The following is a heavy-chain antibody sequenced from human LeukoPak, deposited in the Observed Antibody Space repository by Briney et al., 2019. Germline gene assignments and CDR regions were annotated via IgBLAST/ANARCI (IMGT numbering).Heavy chain of an antibody. CDR1: GYTLTELS. CDR3: ATRIRYFDWLFSFDY. V-gene: IGHV1-24*01. CDR2: FDPEDGET. J-gene: IGHJ4*02. D-gene: IGHD3-9*01. Sequence: ASVKVSCKVSGYTLTELSMHWVRQAPGKGLEWMGGFDPEDGETIYAQKFQGRVTTTEDTSTDTAYMELSSLRSEDAAVYYCATRIRYFDWLFSFDYWGQGTLVTVSS.